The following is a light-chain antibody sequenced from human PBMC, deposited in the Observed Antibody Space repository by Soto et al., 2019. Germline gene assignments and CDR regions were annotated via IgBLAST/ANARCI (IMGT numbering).Light chain of an antibody. J-gene: IGLJ1*01. Sequence: QSVLIQPPSVSGSPGQSVTISCTGTSSDVGSYDYVSWYQQHPGTAPKLLIYDVTNRPSGVSDRFSGSKSGSTASLTISGLQAEDEADYYCNSYTTSTSFVFGTGTKVTVL. V-gene: IGLV2-18*02. CDR2: DVT. CDR3: NSYTTSTSFV. CDR1: SSDVGSYDY.